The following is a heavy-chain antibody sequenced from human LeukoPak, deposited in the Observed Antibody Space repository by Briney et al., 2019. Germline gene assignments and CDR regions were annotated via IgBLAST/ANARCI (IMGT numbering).Heavy chain of an antibody. V-gene: IGHV3-33*01. CDR2: IWYDGSNK. D-gene: IGHD6-13*01. J-gene: IGHJ4*02. CDR1: GFTFSSYG. CDR3: AREKNIAAAIDY. Sequence: GGSLRLSCAASGFTFSSYGMYWVRQAPGKGLEWVAVIWYDGSNKYYADSVKGRFTISRDNSKNTLYLQMNSLRAEDTAVYYCAREKNIAAAIDYWGQGTLVTVSS.